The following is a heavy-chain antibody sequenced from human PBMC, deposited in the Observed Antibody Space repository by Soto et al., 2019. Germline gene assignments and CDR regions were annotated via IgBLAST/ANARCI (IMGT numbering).Heavy chain of an antibody. V-gene: IGHV3-74*01. D-gene: IGHD1-26*01. CDR1: GFTFSSFW. Sequence: DVQLVESGGGLVQPGGSLRLSCAASGFTFSSFWMHWVRQGPGKGLVWLSRINFDGTRTTYADSVKGRFTISRDNAKDTVYLQMNSLRAEDTAVYYCARGAGGRYYNDYWGQGTLVTVSS. CDR2: INFDGTRT. CDR3: ARGAGGRYYNDY. J-gene: IGHJ4*02.